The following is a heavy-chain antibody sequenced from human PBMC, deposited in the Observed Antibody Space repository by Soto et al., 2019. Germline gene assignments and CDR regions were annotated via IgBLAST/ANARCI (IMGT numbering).Heavy chain of an antibody. CDR3: TRDRPEARYEYHPILDH. CDR2: SNSDGTGI. CDR1: GLTFSGYW. J-gene: IGHJ4*02. V-gene: IGHV3-74*01. D-gene: IGHD5-12*01. Sequence: GGSLRLSCAASGLTFSGYWMHWGRQVPGKGLMWVARSNSDGTGISYADSVEGRFTISRDNVKNILFLQMNSLRVDDSGVYYCTRDRPEARYEYHPILDHWGLGT.